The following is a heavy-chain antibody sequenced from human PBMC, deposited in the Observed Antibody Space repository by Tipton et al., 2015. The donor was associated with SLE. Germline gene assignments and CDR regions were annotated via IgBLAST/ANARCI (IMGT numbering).Heavy chain of an antibody. J-gene: IGHJ4*02. CDR3: AKWLYADYFDY. CDR1: GFTFSSYA. D-gene: IGHD3-16*02. V-gene: IGHV3-23*01. Sequence: GSLRLSCAASGFTFSSYAMNWVRQAPGKGLEWVSGIRASGGTTYYADSVKGRFTISRHNSENTLDLQMNSLRAEDTAVYHCAKWLYADYFDYWGQGTLVTVSS. CDR2: IRASGGTT.